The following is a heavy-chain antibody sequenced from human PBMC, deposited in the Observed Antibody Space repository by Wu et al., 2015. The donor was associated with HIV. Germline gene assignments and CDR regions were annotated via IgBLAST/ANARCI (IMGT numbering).Heavy chain of an antibody. Sequence: QVQLMRSGAEVKKPGASVKVSCKTSGYIFTSYDINWVRRAPGQGLEWMGWMNPYSGNPGYAQTFQGRVTMTRNVSTNTAYMELGSLRPDDTAEYYCARTRNYYFGMDVWGQGTTVTVSS. CDR3: ARTRNYYFGMDV. J-gene: IGHJ6*02. V-gene: IGHV1-8*01. D-gene: IGHD3/OR15-3a*01. CDR1: GYIFTSYD. CDR2: MNPYSGNP.